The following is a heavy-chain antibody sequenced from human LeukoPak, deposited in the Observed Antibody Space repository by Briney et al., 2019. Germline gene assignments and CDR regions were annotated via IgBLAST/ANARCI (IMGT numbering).Heavy chain of an antibody. CDR3: ARGRSYAFDI. CDR1: GGSISSGGYY. V-gene: IGHV4-31*03. CDR2: ICYSGST. Sequence: SETLSLTCTVSGGSISSGGYYWSWIRQHPGKGLEWIGYICYSGSTYYNPSLKSRVTISVDTSKNQFSLKLSSVTAADTAVYYCARGRSYAFDIWGQGTMVTVSS. J-gene: IGHJ3*02.